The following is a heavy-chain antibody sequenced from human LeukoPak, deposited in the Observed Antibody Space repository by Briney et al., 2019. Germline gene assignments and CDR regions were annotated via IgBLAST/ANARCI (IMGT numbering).Heavy chain of an antibody. Sequence: SGGSLRLSCAASWFTVTSNYMSWVRQAPGKGLEWVSVIYSGSSSTNYTDSVKGRFTISRHNSKNTLYLQMNSLRAEDTAVYYCARVGSGWYDFDYWGQGTLVTVSS. J-gene: IGHJ4*02. V-gene: IGHV3-53*04. CDR1: WFTVTSNY. CDR2: IYSGSSST. D-gene: IGHD6-19*01. CDR3: ARVGSGWYDFDY.